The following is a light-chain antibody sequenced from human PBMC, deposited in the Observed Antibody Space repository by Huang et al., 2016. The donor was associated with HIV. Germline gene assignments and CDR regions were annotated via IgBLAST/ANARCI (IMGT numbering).Light chain of an antibody. CDR2: DAS. CDR1: QSVSSNF. Sequence: EIVLTQSPGTLSLSPGERVTLSCRASQSVSSNFLAWYQQRAGQAPRLLIYDASSRATGIPDRFSGSGSGTDFTLTISRLEPEDLAVYYCQQYGSSSVTFGQGTKVEIK. J-gene: IGKJ1*01. CDR3: QQYGSSSVT. V-gene: IGKV3-20*01.